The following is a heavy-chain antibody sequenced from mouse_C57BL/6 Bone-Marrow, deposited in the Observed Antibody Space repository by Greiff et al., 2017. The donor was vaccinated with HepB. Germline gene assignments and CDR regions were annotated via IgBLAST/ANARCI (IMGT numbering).Heavy chain of an antibody. V-gene: IGHV1-82*01. CDR1: GYAFSSSW. CDR2: IYPGDGDT. CDR3: ARSLSFYYFDY. J-gene: IGHJ2*01. Sequence: VQLQQSGPELVKPGASVKISCKASGYAFSSSWMNWVKQRPGKGLEWIGRIYPGDGDTNYNGKFKGKATLTADKSSSTAYMQLSSLTSEDSAVYFCARSLSFYYFDYWGQGTTLTVSS.